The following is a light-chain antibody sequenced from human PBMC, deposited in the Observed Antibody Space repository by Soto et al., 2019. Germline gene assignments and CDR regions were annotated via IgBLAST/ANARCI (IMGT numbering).Light chain of an antibody. Sequence: QPVLTQSPSASASLGASVKFICTLSSGHSSYAIAWHQQQPEKGPRYLMKINSDGSHSKGDGIPDRFSGSSSGAERYLTISRLQSEDEADYYCQTWGTGIRVFGTGTKVTVL. V-gene: IGLV4-69*01. CDR3: QTWGTGIRV. J-gene: IGLJ1*01. CDR2: INSDGSH. CDR1: SGHSSYA.